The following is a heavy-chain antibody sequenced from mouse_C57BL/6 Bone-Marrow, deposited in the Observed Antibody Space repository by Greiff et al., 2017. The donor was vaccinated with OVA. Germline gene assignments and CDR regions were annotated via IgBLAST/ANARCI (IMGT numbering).Heavy chain of an antibody. CDR3: TRLLDAMDY. Sequence: EVMLVESGDGLVKPGGSLKLSCAASGFTFSSYAMSWVRQTPEKRLEWVAYISSGGDYIYYADTVKGRFTISRDNARNTLYLQMSSLKSEDTAIYYCTRLLDAMDYWGQGTSVTVSS. J-gene: IGHJ4*01. CDR2: ISSGGDYI. V-gene: IGHV5-9-1*02. D-gene: IGHD2-1*01. CDR1: GFTFSSYA.